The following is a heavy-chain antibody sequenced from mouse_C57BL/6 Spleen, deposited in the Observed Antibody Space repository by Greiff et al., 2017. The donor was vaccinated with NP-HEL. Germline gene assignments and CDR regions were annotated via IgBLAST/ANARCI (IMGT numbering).Heavy chain of an antibody. Sequence: EVQRVESGGDLVKPGGSLKLSCAASGFTFSSYGMSWVRQTPDKRLEWVATISSGGSYTYYPDSVKGRFTISRDNAKNTLYLQMSSLKSEDTAMYYCARHHTTVVDTDYYAMDYWGQGTSVTVSS. V-gene: IGHV5-6*01. CDR1: GFTFSSYG. D-gene: IGHD1-1*01. CDR2: ISSGGSYT. CDR3: ARHHTTVVDTDYYAMDY. J-gene: IGHJ4*01.